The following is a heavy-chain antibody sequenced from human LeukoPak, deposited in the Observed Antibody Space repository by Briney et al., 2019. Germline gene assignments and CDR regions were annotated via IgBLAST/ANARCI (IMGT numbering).Heavy chain of an antibody. D-gene: IGHD6-19*01. V-gene: IGHV3-49*03. J-gene: IGHJ4*02. CDR2: ISGGTT. Sequence: GGSLRLSCTASGFTFSDYLMSWFRQPPGKGLEWIGFISGGTTEYAASVKGRFTISRDDSTSIAYLQMNSLTTEDNAVYYCSRGSGWLSVYWGEGTLVTVSS. CDR3: SRGSGWLSVY. CDR1: GFTFSDYL.